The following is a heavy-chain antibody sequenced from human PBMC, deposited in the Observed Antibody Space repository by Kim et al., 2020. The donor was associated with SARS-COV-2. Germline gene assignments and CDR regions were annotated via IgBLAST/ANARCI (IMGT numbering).Heavy chain of an antibody. Sequence: GGSLRLSCAASGFSFGGHSMNWVRQAPGKGLEWIAYIMSSGSLIFYADSVKGRFTISRDNARNSLYLQMSSLRAEDTAVYYCARGLGSYDYKNHRFYPWG. V-gene: IGHV3-48*04. J-gene: IGHJ5*02. CDR2: IMSSGSLI. CDR1: GFSFGGHS. CDR3: ARGLGSYDYKNHRFYP. D-gene: IGHD3-16*01.